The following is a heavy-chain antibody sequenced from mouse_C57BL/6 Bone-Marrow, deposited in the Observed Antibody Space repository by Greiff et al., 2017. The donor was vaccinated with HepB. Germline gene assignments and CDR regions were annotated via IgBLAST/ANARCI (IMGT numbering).Heavy chain of an antibody. Sequence: EVKLMESGEGLVKPGGSLKLSCAASGFTFSSYAMSWVRQTPEKRLAWVAYISSGGDYIYYADTVKGRFTISRDNARNTLYLQMSSLKSEDTAMYYCTRRTGVLYAMDYWGQGTSVTVSS. CDR3: TRRTGVLYAMDY. V-gene: IGHV5S21*01. J-gene: IGHJ4*01. CDR2: ISSGGDYI. D-gene: IGHD4-1*01. CDR1: GFTFSSYA.